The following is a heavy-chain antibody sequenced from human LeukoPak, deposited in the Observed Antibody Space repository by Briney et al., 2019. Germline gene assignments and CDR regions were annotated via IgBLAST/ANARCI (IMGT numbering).Heavy chain of an antibody. J-gene: IGHJ4*02. CDR1: GFTFSSYS. CDR2: ISSSSSYI. D-gene: IGHD6-19*01. Sequence: GGSLRLSCAATGFTFSSYSMNWVRQAPGKGLDWVSSISSSSSYIYYADSVKGRFTISRDNAKNSLYLQMNSLRAEDTAVYYCARSANYGYSSGWYDRLGYFDYWGQGTLVTVSS. V-gene: IGHV3-21*01. CDR3: ARSANYGYSSGWYDRLGYFDY.